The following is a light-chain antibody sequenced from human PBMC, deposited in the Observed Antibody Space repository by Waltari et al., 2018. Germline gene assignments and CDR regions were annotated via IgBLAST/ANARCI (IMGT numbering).Light chain of an antibody. CDR3: QSYDSSLSGSV. V-gene: IGLV1-40*01. J-gene: IGLJ2*01. CDR1: SSNIRAGYD. CDR2: GNG. Sequence: QSVLPPPPSVSGAPGQRVTIPCTWCSSNIRAGYDVHCYQGIPGKAPKLLIYGNGNRPSGVPDRFSGSQFGSSASLAITGLQADDEADYYCQSYDSSLSGSVFGGGTKLTVL.